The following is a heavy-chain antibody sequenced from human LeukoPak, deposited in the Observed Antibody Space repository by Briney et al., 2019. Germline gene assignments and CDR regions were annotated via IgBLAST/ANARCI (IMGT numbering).Heavy chain of an antibody. CDR1: GYTFTSYG. CDR3: ARDLPKATIGGYFDY. J-gene: IGHJ4*02. CDR2: ISAYNGNT. V-gene: IGHV1-18*01. Sequence: ASVKVSCKASGYTFTSYGISWVRQAPGRGLEWMGWISAYNGNTNYAQKLQGRVTMTTDTSTSTAYMGLRSLRSDDTAVYYCARDLPKATIGGYFDYWGQGTLVTVSS. D-gene: IGHD5-12*01.